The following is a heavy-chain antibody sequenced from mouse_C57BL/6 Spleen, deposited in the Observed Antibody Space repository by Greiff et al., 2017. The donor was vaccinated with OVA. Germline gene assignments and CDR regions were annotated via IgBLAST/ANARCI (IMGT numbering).Heavy chain of an antibody. D-gene: IGHD1-1*01. CDR1: GYTFTSYW. J-gene: IGHJ4*01. CDR2: INPSSGYT. V-gene: IGHV1-7*01. CDR3: ARTGKSTTGVATDAMDD. Sequence: QVQLQQSGAELAKPGASVKLSCKASGYTFTSYWMHWVKQRLGQGLEWIGYINPSSGYTKYNQKFKDKATFTVDKSSSTAYMQLSSLTYEDSAVYYCARTGKSTTGVATDAMDDWGQGTSVTVSS.